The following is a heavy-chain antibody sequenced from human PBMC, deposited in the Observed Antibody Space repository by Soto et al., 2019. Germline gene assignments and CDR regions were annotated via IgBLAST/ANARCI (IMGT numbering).Heavy chain of an antibody. J-gene: IGHJ5*02. CDR2: IYHSGST. D-gene: IGHD6-6*01. Sequence: ASETLSLTCAVSGGSISSSNWWSWVRQPPGKGLEWIGEIYHSGSTNYNPSLKSRVTISVDKSKNQFSLKLSSVTAADTAVYYCARMPAEYSSSSEGFDPWGQGTLVTVSS. CDR1: GGSISSSNW. V-gene: IGHV4-4*02. CDR3: ARMPAEYSSSSEGFDP.